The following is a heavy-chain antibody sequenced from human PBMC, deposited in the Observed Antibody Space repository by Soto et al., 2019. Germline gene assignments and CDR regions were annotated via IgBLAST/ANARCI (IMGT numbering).Heavy chain of an antibody. D-gene: IGHD4-17*01. CDR1: GYTLTSYG. V-gene: IGHV1-18*01. CDR3: AREAYGKLSAFDI. Sequence: ASVQVSCKASGYTLTSYGISWVRQAPGQGLEWMGWISAYNGNTNYAQKLQGRVTITRDTSASTAYMELSSLRSEDTAVYYCAREAYGKLSAFDIWGQGTMVTVSS. CDR2: ISAYNGNT. J-gene: IGHJ3*02.